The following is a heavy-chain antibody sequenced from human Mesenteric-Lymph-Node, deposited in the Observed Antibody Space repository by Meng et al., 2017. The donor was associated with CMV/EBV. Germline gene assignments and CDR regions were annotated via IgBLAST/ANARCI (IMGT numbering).Heavy chain of an antibody. CDR3: ARDNVNPEGFDP. CDR2: INPNSGVS. D-gene: IGHD2/OR15-2a*01. CDR1: GYTFTDFY. J-gene: IGHJ5*02. V-gene: IGHV1-2*06. Sequence: VRLVQSGPEVKRPGASVKVSCRTSGYTFTDFYIHWVRQAPGQGLEWMGRINPNSGVSNSAQNFQGRVTMTRDTSISTAYMELGRLTSDDTAVYYCARDNVNPEGFDPWGQGTLVTVSS.